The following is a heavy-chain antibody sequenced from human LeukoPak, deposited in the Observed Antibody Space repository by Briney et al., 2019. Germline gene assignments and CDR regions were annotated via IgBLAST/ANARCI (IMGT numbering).Heavy chain of an antibody. D-gene: IGHD1-26*01. CDR2: IRNDGRNK. J-gene: IGHJ4*02. Sequence: GGSLRLSCGAPGFAFSSYGMHWVRQAPGKGLEWVAFIRNDGRNKYYADSVKGRFTISRDNSKNTLYLQMDSLRAEDTAVYYCAKGLRKLIVGSTEYYFDYWGQGTLVTVSS. V-gene: IGHV3-30*02. CDR3: AKGLRKLIVGSTEYYFDY. CDR1: GFAFSSYG.